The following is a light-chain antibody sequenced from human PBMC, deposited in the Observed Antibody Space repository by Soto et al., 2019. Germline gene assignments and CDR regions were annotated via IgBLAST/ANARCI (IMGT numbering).Light chain of an antibody. CDR3: QQDGSSPLT. V-gene: IGKV3-20*01. J-gene: IGKJ1*01. CDR1: QSVSSSY. Sequence: EIVLTQSPGTLSLSPGERATLSCRASQSVSSSYLAWYQQKPGQAPRLLIYGASSRATGIPDRFSGSGSGTDFTLTISRLEPDDFAVSYCQQDGSSPLTFGQGTNVEIK. CDR2: GAS.